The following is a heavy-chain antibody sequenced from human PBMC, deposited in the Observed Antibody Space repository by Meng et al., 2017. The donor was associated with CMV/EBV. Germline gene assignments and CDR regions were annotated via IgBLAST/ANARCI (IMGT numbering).Heavy chain of an antibody. CDR3: ARSGGSYAPLDY. D-gene: IGHD1-26*01. V-gene: IGHV1-69*05. CDR2: IIPIFGTA. Sequence: SVKVSCKASGGTFSSYAISWVRQAPGQGLEWMGGIIPIFGTANYAQKFQGRVTITTDESTSTAYMELSSLRSEDTAVYYCARSGGSYAPLDYWGQGTLVTVSS. J-gene: IGHJ4*02. CDR1: GGTFSSYA.